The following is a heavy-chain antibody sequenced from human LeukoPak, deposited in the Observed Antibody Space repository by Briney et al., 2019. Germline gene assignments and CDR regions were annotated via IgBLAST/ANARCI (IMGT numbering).Heavy chain of an antibody. V-gene: IGHV3-23*01. D-gene: IGHD6-6*01. CDR1: GLTFSSYA. J-gene: IGHJ4*02. CDR2: ISGSGGST. Sequence: GGSLRLSCAASGLTFSSYAMSWVRQAPGKGLEWVSAISGSGGSTYYADSVKGRFTISRDNSKNTLYLQMNSLRAEDTAVYYCAKDFLSSSPFYYFDYWGQGTLVTVSS. CDR3: AKDFLSSSPFYYFDY.